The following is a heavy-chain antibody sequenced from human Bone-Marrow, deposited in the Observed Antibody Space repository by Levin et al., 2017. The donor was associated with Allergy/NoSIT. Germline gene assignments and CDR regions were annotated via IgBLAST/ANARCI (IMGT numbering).Heavy chain of an antibody. D-gene: IGHD3-9*01. J-gene: IGHJ6*02. CDR2: ISYDGSNK. CDR3: ARLLTGMMFGMDV. V-gene: IGHV3-30-3*01. CDR1: GFTFSSYA. Sequence: PGGSLILSCAASGFTFSSYAMHWVRQAPGKGLEWVAVISYDGSNKYYADSVKGRFTISRDNSKNTLYLQMNSLRAEDTAVYYCARLLTGMMFGMDVWGQGTTVTVSS.